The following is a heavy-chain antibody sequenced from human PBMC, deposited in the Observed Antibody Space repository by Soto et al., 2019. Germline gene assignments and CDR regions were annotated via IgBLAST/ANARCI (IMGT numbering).Heavy chain of an antibody. D-gene: IGHD1-26*01. V-gene: IGHV1-69*06. J-gene: IGHJ4*02. CDR2: IIPMSDTT. Sequence: QVQLVQSGADVKKPGSSVKVSCKASGGSFSSYSISWVRQAPGQGLEWMGGIIPMSDTTKYAQNFQGRVTITADKSTSTAYMELSSLRSVDTAVYYCATIVGGIVDYWGQGTLVTVSS. CDR1: GGSFSSYS. CDR3: ATIVGGIVDY.